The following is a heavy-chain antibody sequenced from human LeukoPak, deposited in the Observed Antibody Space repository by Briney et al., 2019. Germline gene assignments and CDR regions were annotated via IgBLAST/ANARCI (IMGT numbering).Heavy chain of an antibody. D-gene: IGHD5-24*01. V-gene: IGHV1-69*13. CDR1: GGSFSSYG. CDR3: AREGPVGTDGF. CDR2: RITILGTT. J-gene: IGHJ1*01. Sequence: SVKVSCKASGGSFSSYGISWVRQPPGQGLEWMGGRITILGTTNLAQKFQGRLTITADESTSTAYMELNGLRVDDTAVYYCAREGPVGTDGFWGQGTLVTVSS.